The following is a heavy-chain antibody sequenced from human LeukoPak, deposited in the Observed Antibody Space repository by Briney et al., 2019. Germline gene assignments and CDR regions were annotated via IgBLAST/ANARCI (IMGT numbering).Heavy chain of an antibody. J-gene: IGHJ4*02. CDR2: ISGSGGST. Sequence: GGSLRLSCAASGFTFSSYAMSWVRQDPGKGLEWVSAISGSGGSTYYADSVKGRFTIYRDNSKNTLYLQMNSLRAEDTAVYYCAKDLVPYDFWSGFDYWGQGTLVTVSS. CDR3: AKDLVPYDFWSGFDY. V-gene: IGHV3-23*01. CDR1: GFTFSSYA. D-gene: IGHD3-3*01.